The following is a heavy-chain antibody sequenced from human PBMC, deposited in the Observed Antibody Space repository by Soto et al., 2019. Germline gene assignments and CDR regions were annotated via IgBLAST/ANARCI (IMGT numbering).Heavy chain of an antibody. V-gene: IGHV4-4*02. Sequence: QVQLQESGPGLLEPSGTLSLTCDVSGASVNSGHWWTWVRQPPGKGLEWIGEISHTGNTNYSPSLKGRMTVSLDKSPNQFSLTLTSVTAADTASYYCAGRRLGGSTIYWGQGTLVTVS. CDR2: ISHTGNT. CDR1: GASVNSGHW. J-gene: IGHJ4*02. D-gene: IGHD2-15*01. CDR3: AGRRLGGSTIY.